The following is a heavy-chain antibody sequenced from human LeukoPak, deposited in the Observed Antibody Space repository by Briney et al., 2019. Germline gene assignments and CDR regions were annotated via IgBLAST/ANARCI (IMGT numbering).Heavy chain of an antibody. CDR1: GASISTYY. D-gene: IGHD2/OR15-2a*01. CDR2: IYYSGGRT. CDR3: ARGYFGDSRPYYYYMDV. Sequence: SETLSLTCTVSGASISTYYWSWIRQPPGKGLEWIAYIYYSGGRTNYNPSPKSRVTISVDTSKNQFSLKLSSVTAADTAVYYCARGYFGDSRPYYYYMDVWGKGTTVTVSS. J-gene: IGHJ6*03. V-gene: IGHV4-59*01.